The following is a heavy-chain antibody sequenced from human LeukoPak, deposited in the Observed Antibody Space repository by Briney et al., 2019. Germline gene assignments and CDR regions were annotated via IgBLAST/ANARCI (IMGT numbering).Heavy chain of an antibody. CDR1: GGTFSSYA. Sequence: SVKVSCKASGGTFSSYAISWVRQAPGQGLEWMGGIIPIFGTANYAQKFQGRVTITADESTSAAYMELSSLRSEDTAVYYCARGPDYYDSSGYDYYYMDVWGKGTTVTVSS. CDR3: ARGPDYYDSSGYDYYYMDV. D-gene: IGHD3-22*01. V-gene: IGHV1-69*13. J-gene: IGHJ6*03. CDR2: IIPIFGTA.